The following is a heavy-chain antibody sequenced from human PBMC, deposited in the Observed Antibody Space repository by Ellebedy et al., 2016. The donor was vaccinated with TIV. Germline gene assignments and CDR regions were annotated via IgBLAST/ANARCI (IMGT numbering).Heavy chain of an antibody. CDR2: MYYDGSI. J-gene: IGHJ4*02. CDR1: GGSISSRSYH. Sequence: SETLSLTXSVSGGSISSRSYHWGWIRQSPGKGLEWIGSMYYDGSIYYNPSLKSRVTISIDTSNNQFSLNLRSVTAADTAVYYCARVEGFGELVEYWGQGTLVTVSS. CDR3: ARVEGFGELVEY. D-gene: IGHD3-10*01. V-gene: IGHV4-39*07.